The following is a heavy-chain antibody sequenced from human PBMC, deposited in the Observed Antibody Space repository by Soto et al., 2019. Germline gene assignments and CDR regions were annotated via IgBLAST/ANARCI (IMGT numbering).Heavy chain of an antibody. Sequence: GGSLRLSCAASGFTFSSYSMNWVRQAPGKGLEWVSSIIGDSVYIIYADSVKGRFSISRDNAENSLYLQMDSLRAEDTAVYYCAGFETAGYVSGRPEYWGQGTLVTVSS. CDR3: AGFETAGYVSGRPEY. D-gene: IGHD2-2*01. CDR2: IIGDSVYI. V-gene: IGHV3-21*01. CDR1: GFTFSSYS. J-gene: IGHJ4*02.